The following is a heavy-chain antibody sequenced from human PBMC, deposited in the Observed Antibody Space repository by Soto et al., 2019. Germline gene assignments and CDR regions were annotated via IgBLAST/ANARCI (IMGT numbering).Heavy chain of an antibody. CDR1: GYTFTSYD. J-gene: IGHJ6*02. Sequence: ASVKVSCKASGYTFTSYDINWVRQATGQGLEWMGIINPSGGSTSYAQKFQGRVTMTRDTSTSTVYMELSSLRSEDTAVYYCARDRKEDIVVVPAALWYYYYYYGMDVWGQGTTVTVSS. CDR2: INPSGGST. D-gene: IGHD2-2*01. CDR3: ARDRKEDIVVVPAALWYYYYYYGMDV. V-gene: IGHV1-46*01.